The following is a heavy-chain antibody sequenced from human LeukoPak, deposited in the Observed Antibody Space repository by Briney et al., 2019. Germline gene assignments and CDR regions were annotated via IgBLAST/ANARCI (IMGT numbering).Heavy chain of an antibody. V-gene: IGHV3-64*01. CDR2: ISSNGGST. D-gene: IGHD3-22*01. CDR3: ARSPGTYYYDSSGYYDY. Sequence: GGSLRLSCAASGFTFSSYAMHWVREAPGKGLEYVSAISSNGGSTYYANSVKGRFTISRDNSKNTLYLQMGSLRAEDMAVYYCARSPGTYYYDSSGYYDYWGQGTLVTVSS. CDR1: GFTFSSYA. J-gene: IGHJ4*02.